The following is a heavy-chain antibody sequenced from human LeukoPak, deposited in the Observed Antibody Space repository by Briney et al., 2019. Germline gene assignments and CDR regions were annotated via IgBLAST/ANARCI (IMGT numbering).Heavy chain of an antibody. CDR2: MNPNSGIT. CDR1: GYIFTSYE. Sequence: GASVKVSCKASGYIFTSYEINWVRQATGQGLEWMGWMNPNSGITGFAQKFQGRVTMTRNTSITTVYMELSSLRYEDSAVYHCARGHHFDILTGYPTYYYYGMDVWGQGTTVTVSS. D-gene: IGHD3-9*01. J-gene: IGHJ6*02. V-gene: IGHV1-8*02. CDR3: ARGHHFDILTGYPTYYYYGMDV.